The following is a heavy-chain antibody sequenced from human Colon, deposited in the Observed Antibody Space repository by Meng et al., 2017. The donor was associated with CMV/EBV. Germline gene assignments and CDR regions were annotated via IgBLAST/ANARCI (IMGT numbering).Heavy chain of an antibody. J-gene: IGHJ6*02. CDR2: ISSSSSYI. V-gene: IGHV3-21*01. D-gene: IGHD2-2*01. CDR3: ARDRYRYCSSTSCYYYGMDV. Sequence: GGSLRLSCAASGFTFSSYSMNWVRQAPGKGLEWVSSISSSSSYIYYADSVKGRFTISRDNAKNSLYLQMNSLRAEDTAVYYCARDRYRYCSSTSCYYYGMDVWGQGTTVTVSS. CDR1: GFTFSSYS.